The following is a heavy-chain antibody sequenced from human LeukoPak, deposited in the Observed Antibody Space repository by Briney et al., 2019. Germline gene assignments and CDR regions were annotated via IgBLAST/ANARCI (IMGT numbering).Heavy chain of an antibody. Sequence: ASVKVSCKASGYTFTSYGISWVRQAPGQGLEWMGWISAYNGNTNYAQKLQGRVTMTTDTSTSTAYMELRSLRSDDTAVYYCASGGVSSGWYSLDAFDIWGQGTMVTVSS. CDR2: ISAYNGNT. J-gene: IGHJ3*02. CDR1: GYTFTSYG. D-gene: IGHD6-19*01. V-gene: IGHV1-18*01. CDR3: ASGGVSSGWYSLDAFDI.